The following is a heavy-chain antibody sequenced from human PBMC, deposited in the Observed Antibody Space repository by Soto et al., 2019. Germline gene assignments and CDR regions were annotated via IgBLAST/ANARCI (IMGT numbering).Heavy chain of an antibody. CDR1: GFTVSSNY. V-gene: IGHV3-53*01. CDR3: ARGNRAVAGTPDYYYGIGV. J-gene: IGHJ6*02. CDR2: IYSGGST. Sequence: EVQLVESGGGLIQPGGSLRLSCAASGFTVSSNYMSWVRQAPGKGLEWVSVIYSGGSTYYADSVKGRFTISRDNSKNTLYLQMNSLRAEDTAVYYCARGNRAVAGTPDYYYGIGVWGQGTTGTVSS. D-gene: IGHD6-19*01.